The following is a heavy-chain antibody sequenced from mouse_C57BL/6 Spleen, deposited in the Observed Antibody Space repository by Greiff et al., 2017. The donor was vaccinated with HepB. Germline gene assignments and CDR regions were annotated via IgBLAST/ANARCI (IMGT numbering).Heavy chain of an antibody. CDR3: ARHSLYYGSGFAY. Sequence: QVQLQQPGAELVKPGASVKLSCKASGNTFTSYWMHWVKQRPGQGLEWIGMIHPNSGSTNYNEKFKSKATLTVDKSSSTAYMQLSSLTSEDSAVYYCARHSLYYGSGFAYWGQGTLVTVSA. CDR2: IHPNSGST. D-gene: IGHD1-1*01. V-gene: IGHV1-64*01. CDR1: GNTFTSYW. J-gene: IGHJ3*01.